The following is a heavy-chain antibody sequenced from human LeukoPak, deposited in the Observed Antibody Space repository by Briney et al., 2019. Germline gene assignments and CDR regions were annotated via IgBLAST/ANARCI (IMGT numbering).Heavy chain of an antibody. V-gene: IGHV1-2*02. CDR2: INPNSGGT. Sequence: ASVKVSCKASGYTFTDYYMHWVRQAPGQGLEWMGWINPNSGGTNYAQKFQGRVTMTRDTSISTAYMELSRLRSDDTAVYYCARAPSSSGGLRLGFYWGQGTLVTVSS. J-gene: IGHJ4*02. D-gene: IGHD6-13*01. CDR1: GYTFTDYY. CDR3: ARAPSSSGGLRLGFY.